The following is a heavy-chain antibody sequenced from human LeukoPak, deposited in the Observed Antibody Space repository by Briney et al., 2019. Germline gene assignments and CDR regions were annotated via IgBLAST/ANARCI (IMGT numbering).Heavy chain of an antibody. CDR2: IYYSGST. D-gene: IGHD4-11*01. V-gene: IGHV4-59*11. CDR1: GGPISSHY. J-gene: IGHJ6*03. Sequence: SETLSLTCTVSGGPISSHYWSWLRQPPGKGLEWIGYIYYSGSTNYNPSLKSRVTISVDTSKNQFSLKLSSVTAADTAVYYCARETSAVTTRSYYYYYYMDVWGKGTTVTVSS. CDR3: ARETSAVTTRSYYYYYYMDV.